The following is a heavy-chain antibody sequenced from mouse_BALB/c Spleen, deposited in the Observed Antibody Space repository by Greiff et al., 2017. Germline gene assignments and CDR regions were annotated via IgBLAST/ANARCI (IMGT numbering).Heavy chain of an antibody. J-gene: IGHJ4*01. Sequence: EVKLVESGGGLVQPGGSLKLSCAASGFTFSSYGMSWVRQTPDKRLELVATINSNGGSTYYPDSVKGRFTISRDNAKNTLYLQMSSLKSEDTAMYYCARVGIYAMDYWGQGTSVTVSS. CDR2: INSNGGST. V-gene: IGHV5-6-3*01. CDR1: GFTFSSYG. CDR3: ARVGIYAMDY. D-gene: IGHD3-1*01.